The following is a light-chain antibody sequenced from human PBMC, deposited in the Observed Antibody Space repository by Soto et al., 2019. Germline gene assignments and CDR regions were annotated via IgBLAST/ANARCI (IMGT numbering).Light chain of an antibody. CDR2: DAS. J-gene: IGKJ5*01. Sequence: EIVLTQSPVTLSLFPGERATLSCRASQSINNYLAWFRQKPGQSPRLLIYDASNRATGIPARFSGSGSGTDFTLTISRLEPEDFAVYYCQQYGSSPITFGQGTRLEIK. CDR3: QQYGSSPIT. CDR1: QSINNY. V-gene: IGKV3-20*01.